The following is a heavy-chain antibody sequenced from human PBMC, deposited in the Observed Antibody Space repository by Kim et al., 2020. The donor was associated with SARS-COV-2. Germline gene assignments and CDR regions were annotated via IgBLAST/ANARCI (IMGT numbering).Heavy chain of an antibody. CDR1: GFTFSSYS. CDR3: AREGGTVIPSDY. V-gene: IGHV3-21*01. D-gene: IGHD4-17*01. CDR2: ISSSSSYI. Sequence: GGSLRLSCAASGFTFSSYSMNWVRQAPGKGLEWVSSISSSSSYIYYADSVKGRFTISRDNAKNSLYLQMNSLRAEDTAVYYCAREGGTVIPSDYWGQGTLVTVSS. J-gene: IGHJ4*02.